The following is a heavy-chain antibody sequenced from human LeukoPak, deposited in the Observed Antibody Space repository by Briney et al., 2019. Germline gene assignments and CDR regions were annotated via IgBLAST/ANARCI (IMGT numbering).Heavy chain of an antibody. CDR1: GGTFSSYA. V-gene: IGHV1-69*04. D-gene: IGHD6-13*01. J-gene: IGHJ5*02. Sequence: ASVKVSCKASGGTFSSYAISWVRQAPGQRLEWMGRIIPILGIANYAQKFQGRVTITADKSTSTAYMELSSLRSEDTAVYYCARYLVDQQLGISWFDPWGQGTLVTVSS. CDR3: ARYLVDQQLGISWFDP. CDR2: IIPILGIA.